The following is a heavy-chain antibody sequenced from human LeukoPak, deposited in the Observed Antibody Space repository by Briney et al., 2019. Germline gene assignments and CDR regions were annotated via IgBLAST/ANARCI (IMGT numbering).Heavy chain of an antibody. CDR2: INHSGST. Sequence: SETLSLTCAVYGGSFSSYYWSWIRQPPGKGLEWIGEINHSGSTNYNPSLKSRVTISVDTSKNQFSLKLSSVTAADTAVYYCARKYGYSSGWYDYWGQGTLVTVSS. CDR3: ARKYGYSSGWYDY. V-gene: IGHV4-34*01. CDR1: GGSFSSYY. J-gene: IGHJ4*02. D-gene: IGHD6-19*01.